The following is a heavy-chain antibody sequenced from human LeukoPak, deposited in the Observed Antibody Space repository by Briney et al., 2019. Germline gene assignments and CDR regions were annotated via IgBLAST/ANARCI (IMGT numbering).Heavy chain of an antibody. J-gene: IGHJ4*02. CDR2: IYYSGST. CDR3: ASSVAGFPTD. D-gene: IGHD5-12*01. CDR1: GGSISSYY. V-gene: IGHV4-59*01. Sequence: SETLRLTCTVSGGSISSYYWSWIRQPPGRGLEWIGYIYYSGSTNYNPSLKSRVTISVDTSKNQFSLKLSSVTAADTAVYYCASSVAGFPTDWGEGTLVTASS.